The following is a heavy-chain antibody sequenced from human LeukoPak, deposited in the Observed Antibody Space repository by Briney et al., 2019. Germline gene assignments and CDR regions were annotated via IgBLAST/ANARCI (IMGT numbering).Heavy chain of an antibody. CDR3: ARASLDFWSGYPFRWFDP. CDR2: INHSGST. J-gene: IGHJ5*02. D-gene: IGHD3-3*01. Sequence: SETLSLTCAVYGGSFSGYYWSWIRQPPGKGLEWIGVINHSGSTNYNPSLKSRVTISVDTSKNQFSLKLSSVTAADTAVYYCARASLDFWSGYPFRWFDPWGQGTLVTVSS. V-gene: IGHV4-34*01. CDR1: GGSFSGYY.